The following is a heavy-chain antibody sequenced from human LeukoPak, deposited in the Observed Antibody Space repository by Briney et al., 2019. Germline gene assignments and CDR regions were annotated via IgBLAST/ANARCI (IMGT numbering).Heavy chain of an antibody. CDR2: FDPEDGET. Sequence: GASVKVSCKVSGYTLTELSMHWVRQAPGKGLEWMGGFDPEDGETIYAQKFQGRVTMTEDTSTDTAYMELSSLRSEDTAVYYCATDTYYYGSGSLRAFDIWGQGTMVTVSS. V-gene: IGHV1-24*01. J-gene: IGHJ3*02. D-gene: IGHD3-10*01. CDR3: ATDTYYYGSGSLRAFDI. CDR1: GYTLTELS.